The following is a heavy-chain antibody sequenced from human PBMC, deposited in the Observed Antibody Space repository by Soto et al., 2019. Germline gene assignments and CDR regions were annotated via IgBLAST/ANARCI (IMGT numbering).Heavy chain of an antibody. CDR1: GYTFSSYY. J-gene: IGHJ4*02. D-gene: IGHD1-7*01. CDR2: INPNGGST. Sequence: QVQLVQSGAEVKKPGASVKVSCKASGYTFSSYYIHWVRQAPGQGLEWMGIINPNGGSTSYAQKFQDRVTMTRDTSTSTVYMELSSLRSEDTAVYYCARDLASETGTTYWGQGTLVTVSS. V-gene: IGHV1-46*01. CDR3: ARDLASETGTTY.